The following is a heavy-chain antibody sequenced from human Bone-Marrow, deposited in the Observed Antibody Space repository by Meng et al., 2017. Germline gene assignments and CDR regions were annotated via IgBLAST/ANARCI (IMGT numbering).Heavy chain of an antibody. CDR3: TSRIVGAAGAFDI. Sequence: GGSLRLSCTASGFTFGDYAMSWVRQAPGKGLEWVGFIRSKAYGGTTEYAASVKGRFTISRDDSKGIAYLQMNSLKTEDTAVYYCTSRIVGAAGAFDIWGQGTMVTVSS. D-gene: IGHD1-26*01. V-gene: IGHV3-49*04. CDR1: GFTFGDYA. J-gene: IGHJ3*02. CDR2: IRSKAYGGTT.